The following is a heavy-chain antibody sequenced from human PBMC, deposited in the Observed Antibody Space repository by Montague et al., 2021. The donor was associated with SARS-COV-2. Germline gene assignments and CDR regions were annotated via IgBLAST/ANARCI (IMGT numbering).Heavy chain of an antibody. CDR1: GGSISSSSYY. D-gene: IGHD1-20*01. CDR3: ARDQGYNWNYYYYYGMDA. J-gene: IGHJ6*02. CDR2: IYYSGTT. V-gene: IGHV4-39*07. Sequence: SETLSLTCTVSGGSISSSSYYWGWIRQPPGKGLEWIGSIYYSGTTYYNPSLKSRVTISVDTSKNQFSLKLRSVTAADTAVYYCARDQGYNWNYYYYYGMDAWGQGTTVTVSS.